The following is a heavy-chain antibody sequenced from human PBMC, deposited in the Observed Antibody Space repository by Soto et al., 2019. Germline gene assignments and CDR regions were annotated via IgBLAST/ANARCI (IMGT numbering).Heavy chain of an antibody. J-gene: IGHJ6*02. Sequence: SETLSLTCAVYGGSFSGYYWIWIRQPPGEGLEWIGEINHSGSTNYNPSLKSRVTISVDTSKNQFSLKLSSVTAADTAVYYCARGLRVAAAGTYYSYYGMDVWGQGTTVTVSS. D-gene: IGHD6-13*01. CDR1: GGSFSGYY. CDR2: INHSGST. CDR3: ARGLRVAAAGTYYSYYGMDV. V-gene: IGHV4-34*01.